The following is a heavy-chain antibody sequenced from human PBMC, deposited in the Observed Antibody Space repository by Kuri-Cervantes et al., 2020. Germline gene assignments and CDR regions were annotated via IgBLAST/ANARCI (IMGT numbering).Heavy chain of an antibody. Sequence: ASVKVSCKVSGYTLTELSMHWVRQAPGKGLEWMGGFDPEDGETIYAQKFQGRVTMTRNTSISPAYMELSSLRSEDTAVYYCARGWDGDPYPWGQGTLVTVSS. CDR3: ARGWDGDPYP. CDR2: FDPEDGET. D-gene: IGHD4-17*01. V-gene: IGHV1-24*01. J-gene: IGHJ4*02. CDR1: GYTLTELS.